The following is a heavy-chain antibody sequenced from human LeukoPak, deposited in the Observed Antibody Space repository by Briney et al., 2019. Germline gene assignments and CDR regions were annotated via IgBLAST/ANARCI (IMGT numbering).Heavy chain of an antibody. V-gene: IGHV4-4*07. D-gene: IGHD2-21*02. Sequence: SETLSLTCTVSGASISSFYWSWIRQPAGKGLEWIGRVFTSGNNNYNPPLKSRVIMSGDRSKNQFSLKLSSVTAADTAVYYCARVGDSATYFDYWGQGTLVTVSS. CDR2: VFTSGNN. CDR3: ARVGDSATYFDY. CDR1: GASISSFY. J-gene: IGHJ4*02.